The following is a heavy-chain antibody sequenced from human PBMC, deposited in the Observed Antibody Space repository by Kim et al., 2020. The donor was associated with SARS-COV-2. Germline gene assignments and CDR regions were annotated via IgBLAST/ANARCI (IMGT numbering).Heavy chain of an antibody. J-gene: IGHJ4*02. D-gene: IGHD2-2*01. Sequence: GGSLRLSCAASGFTFSSYKMRWVRQAPGKGLVWVSSINTDGSRTTYAASVKGRFTISRDNAKNTLYLQMNSLRVEDTAVYYCARLGRYVVPAAELDYWGQGTLVTVSS. CDR2: INTDGSRT. V-gene: IGHV3-74*03. CDR1: GFTFSSYK. CDR3: ARLGRYVVPAAELDY.